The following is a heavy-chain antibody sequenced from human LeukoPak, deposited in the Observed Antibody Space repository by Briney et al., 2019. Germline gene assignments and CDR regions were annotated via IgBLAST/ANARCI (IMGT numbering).Heavy chain of an antibody. D-gene: IGHD3-10*01. Sequence: PGGSLRLSCAASGFTFDDYAMHWVRQAPGKGLEWVSGISWNSGSIGYADSVKGRFTISRDNAKNSLYLQMNSLRAEDTALYYCAKDRTWFGELFGAFDIWGQGTMVTVSS. J-gene: IGHJ3*02. CDR2: ISWNSGSI. CDR3: AKDRTWFGELFGAFDI. V-gene: IGHV3-9*01. CDR1: GFTFDDYA.